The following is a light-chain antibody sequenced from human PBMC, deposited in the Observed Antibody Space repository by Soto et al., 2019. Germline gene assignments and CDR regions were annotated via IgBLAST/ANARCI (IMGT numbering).Light chain of an antibody. Sequence: DIPMTQSPSSLSASVGDRVTLTCRASQGISNFLAWYQQKPGKVPRLLIYAASTLQSGVPSRFSGSGSVTDFTLTISSLQPEDVATYYCQNYNSAPYTFGQGTKLEIK. CDR2: AAS. V-gene: IGKV1-27*01. CDR3: QNYNSAPYT. J-gene: IGKJ2*01. CDR1: QGISNF.